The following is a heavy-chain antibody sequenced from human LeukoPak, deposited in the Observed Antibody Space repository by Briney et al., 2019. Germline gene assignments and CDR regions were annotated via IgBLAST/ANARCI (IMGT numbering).Heavy chain of an antibody. CDR3: AKDAYGSGRGDY. V-gene: IGHV3-23*01. D-gene: IGHD3-10*01. Sequence: GGSLRLSCAASGFTFRNYAMSWVRQAPGKGLEWVSAITDSGGDTYHADSVKGRFTISRDNSENTLYLQMNSLRVEDTAVYYCAKDAYGSGRGDYRGQGTLVTVSS. CDR2: ITDSGGDT. J-gene: IGHJ4*02. CDR1: GFTFRNYA.